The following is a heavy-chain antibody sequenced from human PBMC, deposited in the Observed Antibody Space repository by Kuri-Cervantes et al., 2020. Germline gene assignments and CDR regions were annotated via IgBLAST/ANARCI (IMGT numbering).Heavy chain of an antibody. CDR2: FQTSGST. CDR1: GASISTYY. CDR3: ARGHYYDSSGPQDQ. D-gene: IGHD3-22*01. Sequence: SETLSLTCTVSGASISTYYWSWIRQPAGKGLEWIGRFQTSGSTNYNPSLKSRVTISVDTSKKQFSLNLRSVTAADTSMYYCARGHYYDSSGPQDQWGQGTLVTVSS. V-gene: IGHV4-4*07. J-gene: IGHJ4*02.